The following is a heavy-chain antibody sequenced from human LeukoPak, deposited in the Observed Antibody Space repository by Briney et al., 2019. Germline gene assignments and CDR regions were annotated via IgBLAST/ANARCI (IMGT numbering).Heavy chain of an antibody. V-gene: IGHV3-7*01. CDR1: GFTFSNYW. CDR3: ARVRGYYYYMDV. CDR2: IKQDGSEK. J-gene: IGHJ6*03. Sequence: PGGSLRLSCAASGFTFSNYWISWVRQAPGKGLEWVANIKQDGSEKYYVDSVKGRFTISRDNAKNSLYLQMNSLRAEDTAMYYCARVRGYYYYMDVWGKGTTVTVSS.